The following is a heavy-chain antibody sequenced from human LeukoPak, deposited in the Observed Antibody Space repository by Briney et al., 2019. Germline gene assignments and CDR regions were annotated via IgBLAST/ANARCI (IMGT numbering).Heavy chain of an antibody. CDR3: VRHGLGSSWFGFDY. V-gene: IGHV5-51*01. D-gene: IGHD6-13*01. CDR2: IYPGDSDP. CDR1: GYTFTTYW. J-gene: IGHJ4*02. Sequence: GESLKTSCKGSGYTFTTYWIGWVRQMSGKGLEWMGIIYPGDSDPRYSPSFQGQVTISADTSISTAYLQWSSLMASDSAMYYCVRHGLGSSWFGFDYWGQGTLVTVSS.